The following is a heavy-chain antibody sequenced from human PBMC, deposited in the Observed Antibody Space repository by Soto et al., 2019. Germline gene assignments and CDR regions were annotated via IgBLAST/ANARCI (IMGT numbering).Heavy chain of an antibody. CDR3: ARYMGGAYRQFDY. CDR1: GYTFTSNW. CDR2: INPDGSDT. Sequence: VQMVQSGAEAKKPGQSLKISCKPSGYTFTSNWIGWVRQVPGKGLEWMGIINPDGSDTRYSPSFQGQVTISVDKSTSTAYLQWSSLKASDTAMYFCARYMGGAYRQFDYWGQGTLVTVSS. V-gene: IGHV5-51*03. D-gene: IGHD1-26*01. J-gene: IGHJ4*02.